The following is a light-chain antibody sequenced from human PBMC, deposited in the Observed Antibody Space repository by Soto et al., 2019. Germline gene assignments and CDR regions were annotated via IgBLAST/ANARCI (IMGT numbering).Light chain of an antibody. CDR1: QSVSSW. CDR3: QQYNNWPPIN. CDR2: GAS. V-gene: IGKV3-15*01. J-gene: IGKJ5*01. Sequence: DIVITPSPATLSVSPGERARLWWRASQSVSSWLAWYQQKHGQAPRPLIYGASTRATGIPARCSGSGAGREFTITISSMQSEDFAVYYCQQYNNWPPINFGQGTRLEI.